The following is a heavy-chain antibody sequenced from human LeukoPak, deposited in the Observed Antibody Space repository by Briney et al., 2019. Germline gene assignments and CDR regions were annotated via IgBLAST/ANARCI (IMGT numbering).Heavy chain of an antibody. D-gene: IGHD2-15*01. Sequence: SETLSLTCTVSGYSISSGYYWGWIRQPPGKGLEWIGSIYHNGSTYYNPSLKSRVTISVDTSKNQFSLKLSSVTAADTAVYYCARAGGGSPCDYWGQGTLVTVSS. CDR3: ARAGGGSPCDY. CDR1: GYSISSGYY. V-gene: IGHV4-38-2*02. J-gene: IGHJ4*02. CDR2: IYHNGST.